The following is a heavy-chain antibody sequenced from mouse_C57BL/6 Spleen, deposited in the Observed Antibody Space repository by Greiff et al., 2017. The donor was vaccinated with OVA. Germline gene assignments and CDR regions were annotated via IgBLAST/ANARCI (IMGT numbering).Heavy chain of an antibody. CDR1: GYSITSGYD. CDR2: ISYSGST. J-gene: IGHJ1*03. CDR3: AREDLTGTDWYFDV. Sequence: DVKLQESGPGMVKPSQSLSLTCTVTGYSITSGYDWHWIRHFPGNKLEWMGYISYSGSTNYNPSLKSRISITHDTSKNHFFLKLNSVTTEDTATYYCAREDLTGTDWYFDVWGTGTTVTVSS. V-gene: IGHV3-1*01. D-gene: IGHD4-1*01.